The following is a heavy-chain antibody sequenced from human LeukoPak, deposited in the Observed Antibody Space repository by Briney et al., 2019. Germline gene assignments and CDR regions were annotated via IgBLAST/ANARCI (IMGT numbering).Heavy chain of an antibody. CDR2: INQDGSEK. J-gene: IGHJ4*02. D-gene: IGHD3-22*01. CDR3: ARESYYDSSGIDY. Sequence: GGSLRLSCGASGFTFDDYRKSWVCKAPGPGLELVANINQDGSEKYYLDSAKGRFTIARDNARNSLYLQMNSLRAEDTAVYYCARESYYDSSGIDYWGQGTLVTVSS. CDR1: GFTFDDYR. V-gene: IGHV3-7*01.